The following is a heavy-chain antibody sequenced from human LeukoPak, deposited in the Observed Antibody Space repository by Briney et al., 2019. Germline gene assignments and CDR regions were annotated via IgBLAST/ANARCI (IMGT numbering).Heavy chain of an antibody. J-gene: IGHJ6*02. CDR2: ISYDGSNK. Sequence: GGSLGLSCAASEFPFSSFALHWVRQAPGKGLEWVAVISYDGSNKDYADSVKGRFTISRDNSKNTLYLQMNSLRAEDTALYYCARDGNSGWYTGENYYYYGMDVWGQGTTVTVSS. V-gene: IGHV3-30-3*01. CDR3: ARDGNSGWYTGENYYYYGMDV. CDR1: EFPFSSFA. D-gene: IGHD6-19*01.